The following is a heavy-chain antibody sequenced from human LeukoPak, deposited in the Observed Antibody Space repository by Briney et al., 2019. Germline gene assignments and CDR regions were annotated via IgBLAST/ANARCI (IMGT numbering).Heavy chain of an antibody. D-gene: IGHD4-23*01. CDR3: ARGGLTTVASIYYLDY. Sequence: PGGSLRLSCAASGFTVSSNYMSWVRQAPGKGLEWVSVIYSGGSTYYADSVKGRFTISRDNSKNTLYLQMNSLRAEDTAVYYCARGGLTTVASIYYLDYWGQGTLVTVSS. J-gene: IGHJ4*02. CDR2: IYSGGST. CDR1: GFTVSSNY. V-gene: IGHV3-53*01.